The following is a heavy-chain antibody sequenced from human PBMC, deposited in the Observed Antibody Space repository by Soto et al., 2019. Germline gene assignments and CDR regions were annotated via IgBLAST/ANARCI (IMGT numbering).Heavy chain of an antibody. CDR1: GGTFSSYA. D-gene: IGHD6-6*01. CDR3: ARPTSSIAASTHPKPYYYYGMDV. J-gene: IGHJ6*02. Sequence: ASVKVSCKASGGTFSSYAISWVRQAPGQGLEWMGGIIPIFGTANYAQKLQGRVTITADESTSTAYKELSSLKPEDTAVYYCARPTSSIAASTHPKPYYYYGMDVWGQGTTVTVSS. V-gene: IGHV1-69*13. CDR2: IIPIFGTA.